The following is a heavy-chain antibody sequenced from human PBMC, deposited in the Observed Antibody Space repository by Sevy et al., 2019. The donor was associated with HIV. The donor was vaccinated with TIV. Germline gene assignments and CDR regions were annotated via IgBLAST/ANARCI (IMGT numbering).Heavy chain of an antibody. J-gene: IGHJ4*02. D-gene: IGHD6-13*01. Sequence: GGSLRLSCAASGFTFSNYGMHWVRQVPRKGLEWVTFIRYDGSDKYYAASVKGRFTISRDDSKNTLYLQMDSLRAEDTAIYYCAKDLAGPGRRYFDYWGQGTLVTVSS. CDR2: IRYDGSDK. CDR1: GFTFSNYG. CDR3: AKDLAGPGRRYFDY. V-gene: IGHV3-30*02.